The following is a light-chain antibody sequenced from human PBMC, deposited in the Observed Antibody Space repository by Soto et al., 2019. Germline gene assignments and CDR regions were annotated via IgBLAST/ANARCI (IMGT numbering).Light chain of an antibody. V-gene: IGLV2-23*01. Sequence: QSVLTQPASVSGSPGQSITISCTGTSSDVGSYNLVSWYQQHPGKAPKLMIYEGSKRPSGLSDRFSGSKSGNTASLTISGLQAEDEADYYCCSYAGSSTLLFGGGTKVTVL. CDR3: CSYAGSSTLL. J-gene: IGLJ3*02. CDR2: EGS. CDR1: SSDVGSYNL.